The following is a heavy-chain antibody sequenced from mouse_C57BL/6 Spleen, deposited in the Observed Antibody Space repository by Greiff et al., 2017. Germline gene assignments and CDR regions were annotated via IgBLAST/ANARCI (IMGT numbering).Heavy chain of an antibody. D-gene: IGHD1-1*01. V-gene: IGHV1-42*01. CDR1: GYSFTGYY. CDR3: ARSSLYITTVVATDY. J-gene: IGHJ2*01. CDR2: INPSTGGT. Sequence: VQLQQSGPELVKPGASVKISCKASGYSFTGYYMNWVQQSPEKSLEWIGEINPSTGGTTYNQKFKAKATLTVDKSSSTAYMQLKSLTSEDSAVYYCARSSLYITTVVATDYWGQGTTLTVSS.